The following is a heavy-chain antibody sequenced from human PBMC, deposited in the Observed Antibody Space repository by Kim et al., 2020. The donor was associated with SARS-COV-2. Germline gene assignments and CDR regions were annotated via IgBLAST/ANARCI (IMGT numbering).Heavy chain of an antibody. D-gene: IGHD3-9*01. CDR3: ARDYDILTGYYFDY. Sequence: GGSLRLSCAASGFTFSSYGMHWVRQAPGKGLEWVAVIRYDGSNKYYADSVKGRFTISRDNSKNTLYLQMNSLRAEDTAVYYCARDYDILTGYYFDYWGQGTLVTVSS. CDR1: GFTFSSYG. V-gene: IGHV3-33*01. J-gene: IGHJ4*02. CDR2: IRYDGSNK.